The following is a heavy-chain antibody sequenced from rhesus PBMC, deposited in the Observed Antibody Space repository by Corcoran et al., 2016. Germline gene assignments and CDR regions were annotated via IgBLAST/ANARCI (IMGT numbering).Heavy chain of an antibody. V-gene: IGHV4-93*02. CDR2: IYGSGGST. CDR1: GGSIRSSNW. CDR3: AKYSGGWSRYYFDY. D-gene: IGHD6-37*01. Sequence: QVQLQESGPAVVKPSETLSLTCAVSGGSIRSSNWWSWIRQSPGKGLECIGGIYGSGGSTEYNTSLKSRFTISIDTSKNQFSLKLSSVTAADTAVYYCAKYSGGWSRYYFDYWGQGVLVTVSS. J-gene: IGHJ4*01.